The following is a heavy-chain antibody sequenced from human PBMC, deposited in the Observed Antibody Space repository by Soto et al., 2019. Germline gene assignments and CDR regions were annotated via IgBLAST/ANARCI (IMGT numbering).Heavy chain of an antibody. CDR2: IIPISGTA. J-gene: IGHJ6*02. CDR1: GGTFSNYA. CDR3: ARSQGSSTSLELYYYYYYGIDV. V-gene: IGHV1-69*01. Sequence: QVQLVQSGAEVKKPGSSVKVSCKASGGTFSNYAISWVRQAPGQGLEWMGGIIPISGTANYAQKFQGRVTITAVEFTGTAYLELSSLRSEDTAVYYCARSQGSSTSLELYYYYYYGIDVSGHGTKVT. D-gene: IGHD2-2*01.